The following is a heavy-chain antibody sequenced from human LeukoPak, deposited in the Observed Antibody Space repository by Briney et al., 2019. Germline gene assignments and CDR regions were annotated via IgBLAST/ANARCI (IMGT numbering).Heavy chain of an antibody. CDR1: GFTFSSYA. CDR3: ARDLSVVPAFPFDP. J-gene: IGHJ5*02. D-gene: IGHD2-2*01. V-gene: IGHV3-30-3*01. Sequence: PGRSLRLSCAASGFTFSSYAMHWVRQAPGKGLEWVAVISYDGSNKYYADSVKGRFTISRDNSKNTLYLQMNNLRAEDTAVYYCARDLSVVPAFPFDPWGQGTLVTVSS. CDR2: ISYDGSNK.